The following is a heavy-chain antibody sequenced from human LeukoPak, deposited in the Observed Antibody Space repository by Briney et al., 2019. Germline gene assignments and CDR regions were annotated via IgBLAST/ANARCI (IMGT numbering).Heavy chain of an antibody. D-gene: IGHD5-18*01. Sequence: GGSLRLSCAASGLTFSSYAMHWVRQAPGKGLEWVAVISYDGSNKYYADSVKGRFTISRDNSKNTLYLQMNSLRAEDTAVYYCASVYSPPWGQGTLVTVSS. CDR1: GLTFSSYA. CDR3: ASVYSPP. J-gene: IGHJ5*02. V-gene: IGHV3-30-3*01. CDR2: ISYDGSNK.